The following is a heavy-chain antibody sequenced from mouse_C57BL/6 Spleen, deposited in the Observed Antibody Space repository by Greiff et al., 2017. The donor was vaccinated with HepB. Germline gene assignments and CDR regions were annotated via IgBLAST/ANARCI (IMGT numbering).Heavy chain of an antibody. J-gene: IGHJ4*01. D-gene: IGHD2-4*01. CDR2: ISNGGGST. CDR1: GFTFSDYY. Sequence: EVQRVESGGGLVQPGGSLKLSCAASGFTFSDYYMYWVRQTPEKRLEWVAYISNGGGSTYYPDTVKGRFTISRDNAKNTLYLQMSRLKSEDTAMYYCARAGYDYAYYYAMDYWGQGTSVTVSS. V-gene: IGHV5-12*01. CDR3: ARAGYDYAYYYAMDY.